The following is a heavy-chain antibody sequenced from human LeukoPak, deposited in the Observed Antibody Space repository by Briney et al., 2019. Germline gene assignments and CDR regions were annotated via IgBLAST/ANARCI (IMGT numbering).Heavy chain of an antibody. CDR1: GGSISSSSYY. D-gene: IGHD3-9*01. Sequence: SETLSLTCTVSGGSISSSSYYWGWIRQPPGKGLEWIGSIYYSGSTYYNPSLKSRVTISVDTSKNQFSLKLSSMTAADTAVYYCARQGLTYYDILTGYRRSYFDYWGQGTLVTVSS. J-gene: IGHJ4*02. CDR3: ARQGLTYYDILTGYRRSYFDY. V-gene: IGHV4-39*01. CDR2: IYYSGST.